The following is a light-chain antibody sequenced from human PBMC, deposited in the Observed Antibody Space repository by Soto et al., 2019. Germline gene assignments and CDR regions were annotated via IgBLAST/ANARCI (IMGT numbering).Light chain of an antibody. Sequence: EIVLPQSPGTLALSPGERATLSCMARQSVTSSYLAWYQQEPGQAPRLLIHGAYSRATSIPDRFSGSGSGTDFTLTISRLEPEDFAVYYCQQYDSSPFTFGRGTKLEIK. CDR3: QQYDSSPFT. CDR2: GAY. CDR1: QSVTSSY. V-gene: IGKV3-20*01. J-gene: IGKJ2*01.